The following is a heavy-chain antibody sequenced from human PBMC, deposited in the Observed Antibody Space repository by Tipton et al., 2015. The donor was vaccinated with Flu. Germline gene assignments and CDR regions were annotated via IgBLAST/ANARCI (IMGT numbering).Heavy chain of an antibody. Sequence: SLRLSCAASGFTFDDYAMHWVRQAPGKGLEWVSLISWDGGSTYYADSVKGRFTISRDNSKNSLYLQMNSLRAEDTALYYCAKDRAGVRGVGRRLDYGMDVWGQGTTVTVSS. V-gene: IGHV3-43D*04. CDR1: GFTFDDYA. J-gene: IGHJ6*02. CDR3: AKDRAGVRGVGRRLDYGMDV. CDR2: ISWDGGST. D-gene: IGHD3-10*01.